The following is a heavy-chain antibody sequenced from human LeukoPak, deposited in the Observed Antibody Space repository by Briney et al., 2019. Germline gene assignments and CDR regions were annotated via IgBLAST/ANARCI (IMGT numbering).Heavy chain of an antibody. CDR1: GGSISSYY. CDR3: AGSGLPYYYYYMDV. J-gene: IGHJ6*03. Sequence: SETLSLTCTVSGGSISSYYWSWIRQPAGKGLEWIGRVYTSGSTNYNPSLKSRVTISVDTSKNQFSLKLSSVTAADTAVYYCAGSGLPYYYYYMDVWGKGTTVTISS. D-gene: IGHD6-19*01. CDR2: VYTSGST. V-gene: IGHV4-4*07.